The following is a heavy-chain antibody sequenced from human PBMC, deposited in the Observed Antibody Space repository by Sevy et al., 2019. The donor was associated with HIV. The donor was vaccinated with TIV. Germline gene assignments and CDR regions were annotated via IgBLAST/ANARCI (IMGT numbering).Heavy chain of an antibody. D-gene: IGHD3-22*01. Sequence: GGSLRLSCEASGFTFSSYEMNWVRQAPGKGLEWVSYISSSGTTIKYADSVKGRFTISRDNAKNSLYMQMNSLRAEDTAVYYCARVAANYDKGFDPWGQGTLVTVSS. CDR1: GFTFSSYE. CDR2: ISSSGTTI. V-gene: IGHV3-48*03. J-gene: IGHJ5*02. CDR3: ARVAANYDKGFDP.